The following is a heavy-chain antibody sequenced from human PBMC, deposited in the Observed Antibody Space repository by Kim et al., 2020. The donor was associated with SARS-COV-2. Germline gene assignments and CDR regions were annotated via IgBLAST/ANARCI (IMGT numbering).Heavy chain of an antibody. CDR3: ARVEYDFWSATTGAFDI. J-gene: IGHJ3*02. V-gene: IGHV4-39*07. Sequence: LESRVTISVDTSKNQFSLKLSSVTAADTAVYYCARVEYDFWSATTGAFDIWGQGTMVTVSS. D-gene: IGHD3-3*01.